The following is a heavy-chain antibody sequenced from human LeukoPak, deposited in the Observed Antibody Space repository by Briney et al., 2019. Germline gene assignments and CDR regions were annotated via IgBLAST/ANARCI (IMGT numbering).Heavy chain of an antibody. CDR3: ARDGVRDGLYFDR. CDR2: IKQDGSEK. CDR1: GFTFSRFW. V-gene: IGHV3-7*01. J-gene: IGHJ4*02. D-gene: IGHD5-24*01. Sequence: GGSLRLSCVASGFTFSRFWMSWVRQAPGKGLEWVANIKQDGSEKDYVDSVKGRFTVSRDNAKNSLYLQMNSLRDEDTAVYSCARDGVRDGLYFDRWGQGTPVTVSS.